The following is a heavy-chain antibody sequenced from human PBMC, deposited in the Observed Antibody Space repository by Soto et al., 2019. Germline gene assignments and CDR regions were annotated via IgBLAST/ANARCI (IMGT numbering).Heavy chain of an antibody. V-gene: IGHV3-21*01. D-gene: IGHD1-26*01. J-gene: IGHJ4*02. CDR3: ARDRMGATKVSYFDY. Sequence: GGSLRLSCAASGFTFSRYSMNWVRQAPGKGLEWVSSISSSSSYIYYADSVKGRFTISRDNAKNSLYLQMNSLRAEDTAVYYCARDRMGATKVSYFDYWGQGTLVTVSS. CDR2: ISSSSSYI. CDR1: GFTFSRYS.